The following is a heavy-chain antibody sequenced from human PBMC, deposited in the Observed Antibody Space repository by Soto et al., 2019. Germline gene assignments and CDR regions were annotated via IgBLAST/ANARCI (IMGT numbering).Heavy chain of an antibody. Sequence: ASVKVSCKVSGYTLTELSMHWVRQAPGKGLEWMGGFDPEDGETIYAQKFQGRVTMTEDTSTDTAYMELSSLRSEDTAVYYCATAKPTDIVVVPAAIYFDYWGQGTLVPVYS. D-gene: IGHD2-2*01. V-gene: IGHV1-24*01. CDR1: GYTLTELS. CDR2: FDPEDGET. CDR3: ATAKPTDIVVVPAAIYFDY. J-gene: IGHJ4*02.